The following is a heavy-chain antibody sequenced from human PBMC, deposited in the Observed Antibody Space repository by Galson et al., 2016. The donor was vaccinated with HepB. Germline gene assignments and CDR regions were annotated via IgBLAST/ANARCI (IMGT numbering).Heavy chain of an antibody. Sequence: SCKASGYTFSSFGMSWVRQAAGQGLEWLGWISAHNGNTNYAQRFQGRITMTTDTSTRTAYMELRSLRSDDTAVYYCATEKYSSYFDNWGQGTLVTVSS. CDR2: ISAHNGNT. D-gene: IGHD6-19*01. CDR1: GYTFSSFG. V-gene: IGHV1-18*01. CDR3: ATEKYSSYFDN. J-gene: IGHJ4*02.